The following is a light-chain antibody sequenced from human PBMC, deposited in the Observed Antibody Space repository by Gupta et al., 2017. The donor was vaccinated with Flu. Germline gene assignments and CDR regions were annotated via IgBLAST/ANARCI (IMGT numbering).Light chain of an antibody. V-gene: IGLV3-1*01. J-gene: IGLJ1*01. CDR2: QDS. Sequence: SYELTQPPSVSVSPGQTASITCSGDNLGDKYACWYQQKPGQSPVRVIYQDSKRPSGIPERFSGSNSGNTATLTISGTQAMDEADYYCQAWDSSTARYVFGTGTKVTVL. CDR1: NLGDKY. CDR3: QAWDSSTARYV.